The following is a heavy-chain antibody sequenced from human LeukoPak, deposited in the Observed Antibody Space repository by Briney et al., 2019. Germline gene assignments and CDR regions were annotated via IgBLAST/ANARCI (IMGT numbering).Heavy chain of an antibody. CDR2: IIPILGIA. V-gene: IGHV1-69*04. Sequence: ASVKVSCKASGGTFSSYTISWVRQAPGQRLEWRGRIIPILGIANYAQKFQGRVTITADKSTSTAYMELSSLRSEDTAVYYCARENVDTAMAPSYYYYGMDVWGQGTTVTVSS. J-gene: IGHJ6*02. CDR1: GGTFSSYT. D-gene: IGHD5-18*01. CDR3: ARENVDTAMAPSYYYYGMDV.